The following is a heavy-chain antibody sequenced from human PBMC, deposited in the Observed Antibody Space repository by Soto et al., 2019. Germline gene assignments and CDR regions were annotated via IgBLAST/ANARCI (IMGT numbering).Heavy chain of an antibody. Sequence: QITLKESGPTLVKPTQTLTLTCTFSGFSLSTSGVGVGWIRQPPGKALEWLALIYWDDDKRYSPSLKSRLTLTQDPSKNQVVLTMTNMDPVDTATYYCARTLYYYDSSGWWAWGQGTMVTVSS. V-gene: IGHV2-5*02. D-gene: IGHD3-22*01. CDR3: ARTLYYYDSSGWWA. CDR2: IYWDDDK. CDR1: GFSLSTSGVG. J-gene: IGHJ3*01.